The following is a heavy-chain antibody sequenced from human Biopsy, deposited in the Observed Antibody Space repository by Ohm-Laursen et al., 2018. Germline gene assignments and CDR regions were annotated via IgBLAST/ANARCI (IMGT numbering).Heavy chain of an antibody. CDR3: ARVVGAATGFDQ. Sequence: SETLSLTCSISGGSISGYYWNWIRQSPGKGLEWIGYIWSSGTTDYNPSLQSRVSMSLELSTDQFSLNVDSVTAADTAVYYCARVVGAATGFDQWGQGIPVTVSS. V-gene: IGHV4-59*01. J-gene: IGHJ4*02. CDR1: GGSISGYY. CDR2: IWSSGTT. D-gene: IGHD1-26*01.